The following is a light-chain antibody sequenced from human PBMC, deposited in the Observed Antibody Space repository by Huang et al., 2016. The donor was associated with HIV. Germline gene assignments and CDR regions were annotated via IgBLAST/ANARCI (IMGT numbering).Light chain of an antibody. J-gene: IGKJ1*01. CDR1: QRIGTN. CDR3: QQYQVWPPAT. Sequence: EIVMTQSPATLSLSPGERATLSCRASQRIGTNLAWYQQTPGQAPRLLIYGGSTRAIGIPDRFSGSGSGTEFTLTIYSLQAEDFAVYYCQQYQVWPPATFGQGTRVEIK. CDR2: GGS. V-gene: IGKV3-15*01.